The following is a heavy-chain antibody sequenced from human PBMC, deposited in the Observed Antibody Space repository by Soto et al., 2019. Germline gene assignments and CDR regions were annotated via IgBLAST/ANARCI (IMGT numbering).Heavy chain of an antibody. CDR1: GGTFSSYA. D-gene: IGHD3-22*01. V-gene: IGHV1-69*13. Sequence: ASVKVSCKASGGTFSSYAISWVRQAPGQGLEWMGGIIPIFGTANYAQKFQGRVTITADESTSTAYMELSSLRSEDTAVYYCARQYYYDSRGYYSSDAFDIWGQGTMVTVSS. CDR2: IIPIFGTA. J-gene: IGHJ3*02. CDR3: ARQYYYDSRGYYSSDAFDI.